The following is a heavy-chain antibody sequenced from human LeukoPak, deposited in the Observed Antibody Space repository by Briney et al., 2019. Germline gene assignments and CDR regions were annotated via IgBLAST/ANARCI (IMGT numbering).Heavy chain of an antibody. CDR2: ISTTSTYI. Sequence: GGSLRHSCAASRVTFSSYSMNWVRRPPGEGLEWVSAISTTSTYISYADSVKGRFTISRDNAKTSLYLQMNSLRAEDTAAYYCAGDPPFRLGTTFFDYWGQGTLVTVSS. J-gene: IGHJ4*02. CDR3: AGDPPFRLGTTFFDY. V-gene: IGHV3-21*01. D-gene: IGHD1-1*01. CDR1: RVTFSSYS.